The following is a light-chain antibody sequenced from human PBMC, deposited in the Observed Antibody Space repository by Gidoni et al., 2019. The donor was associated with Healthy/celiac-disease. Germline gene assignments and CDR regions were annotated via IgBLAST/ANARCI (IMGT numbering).Light chain of an antibody. CDR3: QQYGSSPPELT. J-gene: IGKJ4*01. CDR2: GAS. CDR1: QSVSSSY. Sequence: EIVLTQSPGTLSLSPGERATLSCRASQSVSSSYLAWYQQKPGQAPRLLIYGASSSGSGTDFTLTISRLEPEDFAVYYCQQYGSSPPELTVGGGTKVEIK. V-gene: IGKV3-20*01.